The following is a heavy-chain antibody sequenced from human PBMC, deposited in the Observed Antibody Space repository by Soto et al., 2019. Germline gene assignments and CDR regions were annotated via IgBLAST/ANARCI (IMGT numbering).Heavy chain of an antibody. D-gene: IGHD1-1*01. CDR3: ARGRYGDY. CDR1: GYTFTSYG. CDR2: ISAHNGNT. Sequence: QVHLVQSGAEVKKPGASVKVSCKASGYTFTSYGITWVRQAPGKELEWMGWISAHNGNTDYAQKLQGRVIVTRDTSTSTAYMELRSLISDDTAVYYRARGRYGDYWGQGALVTVSS. J-gene: IGHJ4*02. V-gene: IGHV1-18*01.